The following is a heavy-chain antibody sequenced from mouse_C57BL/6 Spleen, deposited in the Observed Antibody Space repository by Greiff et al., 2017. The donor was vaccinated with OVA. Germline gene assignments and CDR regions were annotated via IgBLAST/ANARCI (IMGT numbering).Heavy chain of an antibody. D-gene: IGHD2-12*01. CDR3: ARDDSYAWFAY. V-gene: IGHV1-18*01. Sequence: VQLQQSGPELVKPGASVKIPCKASGFTFTDYNMDWVKQSHGKSLEWIGDINPNNGGTIYNQKFKGKATLTVDKSTSTVYMELRSLTSEDTAVYYCARDDSYAWFAYWGQGTLVTVSA. CDR2: INPNNGGT. CDR1: GFTFTDYN. J-gene: IGHJ3*01.